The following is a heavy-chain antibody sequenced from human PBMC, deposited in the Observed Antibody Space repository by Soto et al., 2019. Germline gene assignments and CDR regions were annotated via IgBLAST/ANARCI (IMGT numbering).Heavy chain of an antibody. CDR1: GGSISGYY. Sequence: QVQLQESGPGLVKPSETLSLSCTVSGGSISGYYWSWFRQSPGKRMEWIGYVHHSWGSSYNPSLQSRVATSLDTSKSQFSLKVTSVTATDTAVYYCARQGFGPLHGHVDVWGQGTTVTVSS. CDR3: ARQGFGPLHGHVDV. CDR2: VHHSWGS. J-gene: IGHJ6*02. D-gene: IGHD3-10*01. V-gene: IGHV4-59*08.